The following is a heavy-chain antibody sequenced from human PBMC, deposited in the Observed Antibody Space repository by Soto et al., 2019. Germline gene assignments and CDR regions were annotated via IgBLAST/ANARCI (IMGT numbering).Heavy chain of an antibody. V-gene: IGHV3-48*02. J-gene: IGHJ4*02. CDR1: GFAFSSYS. Sequence: EVQLVESGGGLVQPGGSQRLSCAASGFAFSSYSMNWVRQVPGKGLEWVSYINSGSSTIYYADSVKGRFTISRDNAKNSLYLQMNSLRDEDTAVYYCARDAPRCSGGSCFDFWGQGTLVTVSS. CDR3: ARDAPRCSGGSCFDF. CDR2: INSGSSTI. D-gene: IGHD2-15*01.